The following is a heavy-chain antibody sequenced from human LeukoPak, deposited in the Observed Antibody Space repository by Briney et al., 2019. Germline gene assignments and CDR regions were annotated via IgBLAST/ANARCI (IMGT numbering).Heavy chain of an antibody. Sequence: GASVKVSCKASGYTFTSYGISWVRQAPGQGLEWMGRIIPILGIANYAQKFQGRVTITADKSTSTAYMELSSLRSEDTAVYYCANWNDVGGSCWFDPWGQGTLVTVSS. CDR1: GYTFTSYG. CDR2: IIPILGIA. J-gene: IGHJ5*02. D-gene: IGHD1-1*01. CDR3: ANWNDVGGSCWFDP. V-gene: IGHV1-69*04.